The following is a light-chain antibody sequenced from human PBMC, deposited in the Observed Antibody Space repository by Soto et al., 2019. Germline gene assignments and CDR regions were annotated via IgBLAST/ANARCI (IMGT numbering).Light chain of an antibody. V-gene: IGKV3D-20*02. CDR2: GAS. CDR1: QSVSSSY. J-gene: IGKJ1*01. Sequence: PWEIVTLSCRASQSVSSSYLAWYQQKPGQAPRLLIYGASNRATGIPARFSGSGSGTDFTLTISSLEPEDFAVYYCQQRSNWWTFGQGTKVDIK. CDR3: QQRSNWWT.